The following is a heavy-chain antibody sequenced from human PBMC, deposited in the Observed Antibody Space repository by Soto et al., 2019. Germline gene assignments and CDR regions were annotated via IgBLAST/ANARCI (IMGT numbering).Heavy chain of an antibody. CDR3: ARGSYGYHFDY. J-gene: IGHJ4*02. V-gene: IGHV3-64*01. Sequence: EVQLVESGGGLVQPGGSLRLSCAASGFTFSSYAMHWVRQAPGKGLEYVSVINTNGGTTYYANSVKGRFTISRDNSKNTLYLQMGSLRAEDMAVYYCARGSYGYHFDYWGQGTLVTVSS. CDR2: INTNGGTT. D-gene: IGHD5-12*01. CDR1: GFTFSSYA.